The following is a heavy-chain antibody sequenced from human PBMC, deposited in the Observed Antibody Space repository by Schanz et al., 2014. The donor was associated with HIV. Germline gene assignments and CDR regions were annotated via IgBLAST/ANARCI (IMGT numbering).Heavy chain of an antibody. V-gene: IGHV4-59*01. D-gene: IGHD3-9*01. Sequence: QVQLQESGPGLVKPSETLSLTCTVSGGSISSYYWSWIRQPPGKGLEWIGYIYYSGSTNYNPSLKSRVTISVDTSKNQFSLKLTSVTAADTAVFYCARGRNYDILTGYGYYFDYWGQGTLVIVSS. CDR2: IYYSGST. J-gene: IGHJ4*02. CDR1: GGSISSYY. CDR3: ARGRNYDILTGYGYYFDY.